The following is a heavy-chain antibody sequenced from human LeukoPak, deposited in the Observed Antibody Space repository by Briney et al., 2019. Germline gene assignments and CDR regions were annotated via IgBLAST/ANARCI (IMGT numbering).Heavy chain of an antibody. CDR2: IYYSGST. D-gene: IGHD3-16*02. CDR1: GYSISSSNW. V-gene: IGHV4-28*03. J-gene: IGHJ3*02. Sequence: SETLSLTCAVSGYSISSSNWWGWIRQPPGKGLEWIGYIYYSGSTYYNPSLKSRVTISVDTSKNQFSLKLSSVTAADTAVYYCARAGLRKYDYVWGSYRYAFDIWGQGTMVTVSS. CDR3: ARAGLRKYDYVWGSYRYAFDI.